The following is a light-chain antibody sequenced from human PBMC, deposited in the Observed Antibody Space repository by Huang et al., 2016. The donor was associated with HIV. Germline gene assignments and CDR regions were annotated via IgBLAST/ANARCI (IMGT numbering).Light chain of an antibody. CDR2: AAS. Sequence: DIQMTQSPSSLSASVGDRVTITCRASQDISNSLAWYQQKPGKVPEVLIYAASTLQSGVASRFSGSGSGTHVTLTISSLQPEDVATYYCQKYNSAPWTFGQGTQVEIK. CDR3: QKYNSAPWT. CDR1: QDISNS. V-gene: IGKV1-27*01. J-gene: IGKJ1*01.